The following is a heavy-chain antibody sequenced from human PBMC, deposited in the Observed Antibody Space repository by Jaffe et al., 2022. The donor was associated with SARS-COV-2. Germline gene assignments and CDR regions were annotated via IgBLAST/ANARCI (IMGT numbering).Heavy chain of an antibody. J-gene: IGHJ4*02. V-gene: IGHV4-61*02. D-gene: IGHD5-12*01. CDR1: GGSISSGSYY. CDR2: IYTSGST. CDR3: ARVRVLDSGYDY. Sequence: QVQLQESGPGLVKPSQTLSLTCTVSGGSISSGSYYWSWIRQPAGKGLEWIGRIYTSGSTNYNPSLKSRVTISVDTSKNQFSLKLSSVTAADTAVYYCARVRVLDSGYDYWGQGTLVTVSS.